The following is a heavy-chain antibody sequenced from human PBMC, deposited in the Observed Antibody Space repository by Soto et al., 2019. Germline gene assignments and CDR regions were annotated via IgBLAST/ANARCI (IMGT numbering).Heavy chain of an antibody. Sequence: GWSLRLSCAASGFTFSSYSMNWVRQAPGKGLEWVSSISSSSSYIYYADSVKGRFTISRDNAKNSLYLQMNSLRAEDTAVYYCARDSGKRYTYGMDVWGQGTTVTVSS. D-gene: IGHD3-9*01. CDR1: GFTFSSYS. CDR2: ISSSSSYI. CDR3: ARDSGKRYTYGMDV. J-gene: IGHJ6*02. V-gene: IGHV3-21*01.